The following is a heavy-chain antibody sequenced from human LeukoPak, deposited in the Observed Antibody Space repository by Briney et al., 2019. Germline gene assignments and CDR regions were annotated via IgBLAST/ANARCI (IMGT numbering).Heavy chain of an antibody. CDR1: GGSISSYY. V-gene: IGHV4-59*08. D-gene: IGHD3-16*01. CDR3: SGLVPYYDPDFPAGGMDV. Sequence: SEALSLTCSVSGGSISSYYWSWIRQPPGKGLEWIGYIYDSVFTKYNPSLKSRVTISVDTSKNQFSLRLSSVTAADTAVYYCSGLVPYYDPDFPAGGMDVGGQGTRVTVSS. CDR2: IYDSVFT. J-gene: IGHJ6*02.